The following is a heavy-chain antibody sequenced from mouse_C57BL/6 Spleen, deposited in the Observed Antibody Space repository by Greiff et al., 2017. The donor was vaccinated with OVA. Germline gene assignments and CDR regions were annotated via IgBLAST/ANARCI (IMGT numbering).Heavy chain of an antibody. CDR2: IYPGDGDT. V-gene: IGHV1-82*01. J-gene: IGHJ1*03. D-gene: IGHD3-3*01. Sequence: QVQLQQSGPELVKPGASVKISCKASGYAFSSSWMNWVKQRPGKGLEWIGRIYPGDGDTNYNGKFKGKATLTADKSSSTAYMQLSSLTSEDSAVYFCARRDPDWYCDVWGTGTTVTVSS. CDR1: GYAFSSSW. CDR3: ARRDPDWYCDV.